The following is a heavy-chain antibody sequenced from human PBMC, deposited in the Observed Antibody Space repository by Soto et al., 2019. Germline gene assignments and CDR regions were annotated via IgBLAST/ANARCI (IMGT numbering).Heavy chain of an antibody. CDR3: ASDYGSNWRL. J-gene: IGHJ4*02. V-gene: IGHV1-3*01. D-gene: IGHD6-19*01. CDR1: GFVSSNYN. Sequence: QAHLVQSGAEVKMPGDSVQVSCKASGFVSSNYNFHWVRQAPRQSLEWMGRINAGNGNSQYSQNFQGRVTFTSDASASTAFMELTNLRFEDRAMYYCASDYGSNWRLWGQGTLVSVSS. CDR2: INAGNGNS.